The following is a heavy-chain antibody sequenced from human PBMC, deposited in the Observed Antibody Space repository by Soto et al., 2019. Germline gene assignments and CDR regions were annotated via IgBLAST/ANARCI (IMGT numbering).Heavy chain of an antibody. CDR3: ARDGSRYDFWSGPYYFDY. Sequence: SETLSLTCTVSGGSISTYYWSWIRQPPGKGLEWIGYIYYSGSTNYNPSLKSRVTISVDTSKNQFSLKLSSVSAADTAVYYCARDGSRYDFWSGPYYFDYWGQGTLVTV. V-gene: IGHV4-59*01. D-gene: IGHD3-3*01. CDR2: IYYSGST. CDR1: GGSISTYY. J-gene: IGHJ4*02.